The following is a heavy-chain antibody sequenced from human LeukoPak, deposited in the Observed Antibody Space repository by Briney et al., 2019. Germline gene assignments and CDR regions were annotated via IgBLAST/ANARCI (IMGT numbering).Heavy chain of an antibody. V-gene: IGHV3-21*01. CDR3: AREFGSGSYRPYYFDY. CDR2: ISGSSTYI. CDR1: GFTFSSYS. D-gene: IGHD3-10*01. Sequence: GGSLRLSCAASGFTFSSYSVNWVRQAPGKGLEWVSSISGSSTYIYYADSVKGRFTISRDNAKNSLYLQMNSLRAEDTAVYYCAREFGSGSYRPYYFDYWGQGTLVTVSS. J-gene: IGHJ4*02.